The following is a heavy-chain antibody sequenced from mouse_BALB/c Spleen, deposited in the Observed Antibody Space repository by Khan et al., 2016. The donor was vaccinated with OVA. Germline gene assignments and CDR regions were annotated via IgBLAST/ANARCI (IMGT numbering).Heavy chain of an antibody. V-gene: IGHV1-77*01. CDR3: ARRNYFGYTFAY. CDR1: GYTFTDYY. D-gene: IGHD1-2*01. CDR2: ISPGSGDT. Sequence: QVQLKQSGAELARPGASVKLSCKASGYTFTDYYINWVKQRTGQGLEWIGEISPGSGDTYYNEKFKGKATLTADKSSTTAYMQFSSLTSAASAVYFCARRNYFGYTFAYWGQGTLVTVSA. J-gene: IGHJ3*01.